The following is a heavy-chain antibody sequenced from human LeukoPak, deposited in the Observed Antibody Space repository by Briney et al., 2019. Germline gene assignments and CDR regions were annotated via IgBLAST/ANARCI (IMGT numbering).Heavy chain of an antibody. J-gene: IGHJ4*02. CDR3: ARDHGYSYGNSDY. V-gene: IGHV1-2*06. CDR1: GYTFTGYY. CDR2: INPNSGGT. D-gene: IGHD5-18*01. Sequence: ASVKVSCKASGYTFTGYYMHWVRQAPGQGLEWMGRINPNSGGTNYAQKFQGRVTMTRDTSISTAYMELSRLRSDDTAVYYCARDHGYSYGNSDYWGQGTLVTASS.